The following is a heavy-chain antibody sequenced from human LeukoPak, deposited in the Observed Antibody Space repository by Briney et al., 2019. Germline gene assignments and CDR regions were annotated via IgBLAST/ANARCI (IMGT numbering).Heavy chain of an antibody. CDR1: GFTFSSYS. V-gene: IGHV3-21*01. CDR2: ISSSSSYI. D-gene: IGHD1-26*01. Sequence: KSGGSLRLSCAASGFTFSSYSMNWVRQAPGKGLEWVSSISSSSSYIYYADSVKGRFTISRDNAKNSLYLQMNSLRAEDTAVYYCARDRPGAGATDFDYWGQGTLVTVSS. J-gene: IGHJ4*02. CDR3: ARDRPGAGATDFDY.